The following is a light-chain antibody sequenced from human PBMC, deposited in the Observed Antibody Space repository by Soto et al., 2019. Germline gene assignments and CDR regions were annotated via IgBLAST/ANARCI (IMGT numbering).Light chain of an antibody. CDR3: QQYGSSPFT. CDR1: QSVSSSY. J-gene: IGKJ3*01. Sequence: ESVLTQSPGTLPMSPGERATLSCRASQSVSSSYSAWYHQKPGQAPRLLIYGASSRATGIPDRFSGSGSGTDFTLTISTLEPEDFAVYYCQQYGSSPFTFGPRTKVDIK. V-gene: IGKV3-20*01. CDR2: GAS.